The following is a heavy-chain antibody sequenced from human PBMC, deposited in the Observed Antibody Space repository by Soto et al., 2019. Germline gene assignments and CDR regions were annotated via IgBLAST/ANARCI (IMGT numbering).Heavy chain of an antibody. D-gene: IGHD2-2*01. Sequence: EVQLVQSGAEVKKPGESLKISCEGSGYRFTSYWIAWVRQVPGKGLEWMGIIYPGDSNTRYSPSLQGQVTMSADKSISTAYLEWSSLMDSDSAMYYCARLGPSTIDYWGQGTLVTVSS. CDR2: IYPGDSNT. J-gene: IGHJ4*02. CDR1: GYRFTSYW. V-gene: IGHV5-51*01. CDR3: ARLGPSTIDY.